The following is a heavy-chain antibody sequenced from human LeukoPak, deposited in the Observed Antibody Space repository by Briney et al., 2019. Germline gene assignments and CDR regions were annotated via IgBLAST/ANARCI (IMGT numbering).Heavy chain of an antibody. J-gene: IGHJ4*02. V-gene: IGHV5-51*01. CDR3: ATSESQTRFDY. CDR2: IYPADSDI. Sequence: GESLKISCKGSGYMFTSYWIGWVRQVPGKGREWMGIIYPADSDIRYSPSFQGQVTISADKSISTAYLQWRSLRASDTAMYYCATSESQTRFDYWGQGTPVTVSS. CDR1: GYMFTSYW. D-gene: IGHD1/OR15-1a*01.